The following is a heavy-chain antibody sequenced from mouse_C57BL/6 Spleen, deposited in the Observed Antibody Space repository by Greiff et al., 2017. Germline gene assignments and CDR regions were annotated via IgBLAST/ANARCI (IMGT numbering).Heavy chain of an antibody. CDR2: IWGVGST. Sequence: VKLMESGPGLVAPSQSLSITCTVSGFSLTSYGVDWVRQSPGKGLEWLGVIWGVGSTNYNSALKSRLSISKDNSKSQVFLKMNSLQTDDTAIYYCASDRGYGFAYWGQGTLVTVSA. D-gene: IGHD2-2*01. CDR1: GFSLTSYG. J-gene: IGHJ3*01. V-gene: IGHV2-6*01. CDR3: ASDRGYGFAY.